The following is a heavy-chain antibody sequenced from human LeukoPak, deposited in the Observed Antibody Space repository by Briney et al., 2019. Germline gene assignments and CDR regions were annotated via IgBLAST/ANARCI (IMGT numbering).Heavy chain of an antibody. CDR3: ARDDPAPGNVFDI. V-gene: IGHV3-66*01. CDR2: IYGGVNT. CDR1: GFTISSNY. J-gene: IGHJ3*02. Sequence: GGSLRLSCAASGFTISSNYMSWVRHAPGKGLEWVSVIYGGVNTVYADSVQGRFTISRDNSKNTLYLQMSSLRAEDTAVYYCARDDPAPGNVFDIWGQGTMVTVSS.